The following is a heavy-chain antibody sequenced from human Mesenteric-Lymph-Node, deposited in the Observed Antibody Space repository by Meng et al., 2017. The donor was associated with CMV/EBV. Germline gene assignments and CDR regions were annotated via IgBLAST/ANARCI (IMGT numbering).Heavy chain of an antibody. CDR1: GVSVTSGAYH. CDR3: AKSRSSTPGIVDD. D-gene: IGHD2/OR15-2a*01. CDR2: IYGTGIT. Sequence: QVQMQGSGPGRVKPSETLSLTCIVSGVSVTSGAYHWSWIRQSPGKGLEWIGYIYGTGITIYNPSLKSRVTILLETYKNQFSLKLNSVTTADTAVYYCAKSRSSTPGIVDDWGQGTLVTVSS. V-gene: IGHV4-61*08. J-gene: IGHJ4*02.